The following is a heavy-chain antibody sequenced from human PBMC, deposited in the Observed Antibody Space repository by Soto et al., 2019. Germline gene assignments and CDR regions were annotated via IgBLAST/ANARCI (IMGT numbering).Heavy chain of an antibody. V-gene: IGHV1-3*01. CDR2: INAYNGNT. CDR1: GYTFTTYA. Sequence: ASLRVSCKTSGYTFTTYAMHWVRQAPGPRLEWIGWINAYNGNTKYAQKLQGRVTITTDTSTSTAYMELRSLRSDDTAVYYCARAPMVRGVHYYYYYYYMDVWGKGSTVTVSS. J-gene: IGHJ6*03. D-gene: IGHD3-10*01. CDR3: ARAPMVRGVHYYYYYYYMDV.